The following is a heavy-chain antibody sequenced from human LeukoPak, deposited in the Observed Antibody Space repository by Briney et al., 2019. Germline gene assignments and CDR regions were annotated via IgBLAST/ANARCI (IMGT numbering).Heavy chain of an antibody. CDR3: VGFYETN. CDR2: VNSDGSWT. CDR1: GNYW. Sequence: TGGSLRLSCAASGNYWMHWVRQAPGKGLVWVSHVNSDGSWTSHADSVKGRFTISKDNAKNTVYLQMNNLRTEDTAVYYCVGFYETNWGRGTLVTVSS. V-gene: IGHV3-74*01. D-gene: IGHD2/OR15-2a*01. J-gene: IGHJ4*02.